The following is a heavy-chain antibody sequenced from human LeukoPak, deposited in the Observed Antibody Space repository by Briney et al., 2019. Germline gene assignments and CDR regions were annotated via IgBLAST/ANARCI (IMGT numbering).Heavy chain of an antibody. Sequence: GGSLRLSCAASGFTVSSNYMSWVRQAPGKGLEWVANIKEDGSEKYYVDSVKGRFTISRDNAKNSLPLQVNSLRAEDTAVYYCARSRSGYYEDYWGQGTLVTVSS. V-gene: IGHV3-7*01. CDR2: IKEDGSEK. CDR1: GFTVSSNY. CDR3: ARSRSGYYEDY. J-gene: IGHJ4*02. D-gene: IGHD3-22*01.